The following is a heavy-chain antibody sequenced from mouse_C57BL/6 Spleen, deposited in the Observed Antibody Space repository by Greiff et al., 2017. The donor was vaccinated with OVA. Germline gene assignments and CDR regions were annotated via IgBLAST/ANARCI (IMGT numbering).Heavy chain of an antibody. CDR3: ARAGGYYGSSPYAMDY. Sequence: EVKVVESGGGLVKPGGSLKLSCAASGFTFSSYAMSWVRQTPEKRLEWVATISDGGSYTYYPDNVKGRFTISRDNAKNNLYLQMSHLKSEDTAMYYCARAGGYYGSSPYAMDYWGQGTSVTVSS. D-gene: IGHD1-1*01. CDR2: ISDGGSYT. J-gene: IGHJ4*01. CDR1: GFTFSSYA. V-gene: IGHV5-4*03.